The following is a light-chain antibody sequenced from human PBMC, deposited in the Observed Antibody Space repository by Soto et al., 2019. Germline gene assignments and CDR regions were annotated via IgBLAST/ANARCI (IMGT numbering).Light chain of an antibody. Sequence: EIVLTHSPGTLSLSPGEIATLSCRASQSVSSSYLAWYQQKPGQAPKVLIYRASSRATGIPDRFSGSGSGTDFTLTISRLEPEDFAVYYCQQYGSPPLTFGGGTKVDIK. V-gene: IGKV3-20*01. CDR3: QQYGSPPLT. CDR1: QSVSSSY. CDR2: RAS. J-gene: IGKJ4*01.